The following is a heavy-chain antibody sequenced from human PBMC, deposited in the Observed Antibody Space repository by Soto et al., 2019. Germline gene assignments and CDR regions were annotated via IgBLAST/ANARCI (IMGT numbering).Heavy chain of an antibody. CDR1: GYNFNAFY. Sequence: ASVKVSCKTSGYNFNAFYTHWVRQAPGQGLEWMGWINPNSGGTKFPQRFQGRVTMTRDTSINTTYLEVTSLTSDDTAMYFCARAPPPSVAGADLADWGQGSMVTVSS. V-gene: IGHV1-2*02. CDR3: ARAPPPSVAGADLAD. CDR2: INPNSGGT. J-gene: IGHJ4*03. D-gene: IGHD6-13*01.